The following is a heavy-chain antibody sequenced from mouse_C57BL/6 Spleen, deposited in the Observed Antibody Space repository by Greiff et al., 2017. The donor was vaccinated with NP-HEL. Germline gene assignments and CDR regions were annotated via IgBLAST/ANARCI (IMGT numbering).Heavy chain of an antibody. Sequence: QVQLQQSGAELARPGASVKMSCKASGYTFTSYTMHWVKQRPGQGLEWIGYINPSSGYTKYNQKFKDKATLTADKSSSTAYMQLSSLTSEDSAVYYCARGDYGNYGDYWGQGTTLTVSS. CDR1: GYTFTSYT. V-gene: IGHV1-4*01. D-gene: IGHD2-1*01. J-gene: IGHJ2*01. CDR3: ARGDYGNYGDY. CDR2: INPSSGYT.